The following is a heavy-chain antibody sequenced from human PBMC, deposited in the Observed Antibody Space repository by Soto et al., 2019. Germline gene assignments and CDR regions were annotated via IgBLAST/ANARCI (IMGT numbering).Heavy chain of an antibody. CDR1: GYIFTSYW. J-gene: IGHJ4*02. CDR2: IDPSDSYT. CDR3: ARLEMDSSGYFRLAHY. V-gene: IGHV5-10-1*01. Sequence: PGESLKISFKGSGYIFTSYWISWVRQMPGKGLEWMARIDPSDSYTKYSPSFQGRVTVSADKSISTAYLQWSSLKASDTAMYYCARLEMDSSGYFRLAHYWGQGTLVTVSS. D-gene: IGHD3-22*01.